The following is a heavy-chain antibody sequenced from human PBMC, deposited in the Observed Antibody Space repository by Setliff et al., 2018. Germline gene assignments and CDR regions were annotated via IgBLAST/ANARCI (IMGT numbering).Heavy chain of an antibody. V-gene: IGHV4-34*01. Sequence: PSETLSLTCAAYGGPFSDYPWTWIRQSPEKGLEWIGEINHRGSTNYNPSLKSRATIPIDTSKDQFSLKLISMTAADTAVYYCARGRNIAARLLDSWGQGTLVTVSS. D-gene: IGHD6-6*01. CDR1: GGPFSDYP. CDR3: ARGRNIAARLLDS. CDR2: INHRGST. J-gene: IGHJ4*02.